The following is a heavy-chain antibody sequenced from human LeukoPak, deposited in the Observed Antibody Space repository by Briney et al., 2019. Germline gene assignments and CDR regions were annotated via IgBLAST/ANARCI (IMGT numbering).Heavy chain of an antibody. CDR3: AKDAEHSSGWYPGN. CDR1: GFTFSTYG. Sequence: GRSLRLSCAASGFTFSTYGMHWVRQAPGKGLEWVADILFDGNNKYYADSVRGRFTISRDNSKNTLYLQMNSLRDEDTAVYYCAKDAEHSSGWYPGNWGQGTLVIVSS. D-gene: IGHD6-13*01. J-gene: IGHJ4*02. CDR2: ILFDGNNK. V-gene: IGHV3-30*18.